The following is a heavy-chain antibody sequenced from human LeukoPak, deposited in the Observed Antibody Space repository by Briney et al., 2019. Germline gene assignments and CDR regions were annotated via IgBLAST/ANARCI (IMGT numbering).Heavy chain of an antibody. V-gene: IGHV3-13*01. Sequence: GGSLRLSCAAPGFSFSSYDMHWVRQVTGKGLEWVSAIGTSGDTYYPDSVKGRFTISRDNARNTLYLQMNSLRAEDTAVYYCARVRVGSFNWFDPWGQGTLVTVSS. CDR2: IGTSGDT. CDR1: GFSFSSYD. CDR3: ARVRVGSFNWFDP. D-gene: IGHD3-10*01. J-gene: IGHJ5*02.